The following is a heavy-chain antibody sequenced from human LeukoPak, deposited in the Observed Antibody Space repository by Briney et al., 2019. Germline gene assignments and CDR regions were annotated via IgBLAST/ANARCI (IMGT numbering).Heavy chain of an antibody. Sequence: GGSLRHSCAASGFTFSSYAMSWVRQAPGKGLEWVSAISGSGGSTYYADSVKGRFTISRDNSRNTLYLQMNSLRAEDTAVYYCAKRPYGSGSYSGAHFDYWGQGTLVAVSS. CDR1: GFTFSSYA. D-gene: IGHD3-10*01. J-gene: IGHJ4*02. CDR2: ISGSGGST. CDR3: AKRPYGSGSYSGAHFDY. V-gene: IGHV3-23*01.